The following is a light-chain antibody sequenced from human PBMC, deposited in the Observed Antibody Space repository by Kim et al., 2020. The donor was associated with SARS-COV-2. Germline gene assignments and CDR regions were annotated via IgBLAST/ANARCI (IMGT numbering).Light chain of an antibody. CDR1: GSDVGSYNY. CDR2: AVS. V-gene: IGLV2-14*03. Sequence: QSITISCTGTGSDVGSYNYVSWYQQHPGKAPKLMIYAVSNRPSGVSNRFSGSKSGNTASLTISGLQAEDEADYYCSSYTRSSTNYVFGTGTKVTVL. CDR3: SSYTRSSTNYV. J-gene: IGLJ1*01.